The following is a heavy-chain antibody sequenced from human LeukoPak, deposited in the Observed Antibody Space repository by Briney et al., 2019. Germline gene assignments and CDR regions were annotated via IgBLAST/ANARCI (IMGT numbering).Heavy chain of an antibody. J-gene: IGHJ3*02. CDR1: GLTFRTYW. CDR3: ARDKYGGNSNAFDI. Sequence: TGGSLRLSCAASGLTFRTYWTHWVRQVPGKGWGWVSRIGTDDSSTTYADYVKGRFTISRDNAKNTLCLQMNSLRAEDTAVYYCARDKYGGNSNAFDIWGQGTLVTVSS. CDR2: IGTDDSST. V-gene: IGHV3-74*01. D-gene: IGHD4-23*01.